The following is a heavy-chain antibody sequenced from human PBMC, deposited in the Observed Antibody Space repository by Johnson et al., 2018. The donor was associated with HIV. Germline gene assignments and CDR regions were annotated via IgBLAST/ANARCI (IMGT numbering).Heavy chain of an antibody. CDR2: ISGSGGGT. D-gene: IGHD1-26*01. J-gene: IGHJ3*02. V-gene: IGHV3-23*04. CDR3: AKDGGSYGNGFDI. CDR1: GFMFSSFA. Sequence: VQLVESGGGVVQPGGSLRLSCAASGFMFSSFAMHWVRQAPGKGLEWVSAISGSGGGTYYADSVKGRFTISRDNSKNTLYLQMNSLRAEDTAVYYCAKDGGSYGNGFDIWGQGTMVIVSS.